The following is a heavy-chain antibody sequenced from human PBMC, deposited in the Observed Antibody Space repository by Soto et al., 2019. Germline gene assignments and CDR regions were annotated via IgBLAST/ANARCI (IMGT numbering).Heavy chain of an antibody. Sequence: EVQLLESGGGLVQPGGSLRLSCSTSGFTFSTYAMNWVRQAPGKGLEWVSALSGSGGTTYYADSVRGRFTISRDNSKNPLFLQMNSLRAEHTALYYCAKQRAGYGSGSDTYYFDFWGQGTPVTVSS. J-gene: IGHJ4*02. CDR1: GFTFSTYA. CDR2: LSGSGGTT. V-gene: IGHV3-23*01. D-gene: IGHD3-10*01. CDR3: AKQRAGYGSGSDTYYFDF.